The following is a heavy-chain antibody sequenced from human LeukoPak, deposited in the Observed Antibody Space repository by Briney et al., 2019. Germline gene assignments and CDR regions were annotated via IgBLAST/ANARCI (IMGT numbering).Heavy chain of an antibody. CDR1: GGSIRSSSYY. J-gene: IGHJ4*02. CDR3: ARLVNWYGSGRYHPSFDY. V-gene: IGHV4-39*01. Sequence: PSETLSLTCTVSGGSIRSSSYYWGWIRQPPGKGLEWIGSIDYSGNPYSNPSLKSRLTVSVDTSRNQFSLKLSSMTAADTAVYYCARLVNWYGSGRYHPSFDYWGQGTLVTVSS. D-gene: IGHD3-10*01. CDR2: IDYSGNP.